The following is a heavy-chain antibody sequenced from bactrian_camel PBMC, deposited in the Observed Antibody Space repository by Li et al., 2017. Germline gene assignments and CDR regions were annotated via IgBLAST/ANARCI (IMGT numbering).Heavy chain of an antibody. D-gene: IGHD6*01. CDR2: IDSDGRT. V-gene: IGHV3S55*01. CDR1: GITNAYC. CDR3: MVQRGRLAGDVCFGNRQN. Sequence: QVQLVESGGGSVQAGGSLRLSCVASGITNAYCMGWYRQAPGKEREGVAFIDSDGRTSYVQSVKGRFTVSADAAKNTFALQMASLKPDDTAVYYCMVQRGRLAGDVCFGNRQNWGQGTQVTVS. J-gene: IGHJ4*01.